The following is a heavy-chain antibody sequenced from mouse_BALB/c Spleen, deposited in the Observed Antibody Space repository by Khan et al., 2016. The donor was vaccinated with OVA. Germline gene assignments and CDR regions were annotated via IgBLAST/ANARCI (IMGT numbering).Heavy chain of an antibody. CDR3: TRSGNGNFTY. J-gene: IGHJ3*01. V-gene: IGHV1S81*02. CDR1: GYTFTSYY. D-gene: IGHD2-1*01. CDR2: INPSDGDT. Sequence: QVRLQQSGAELVKPGASVKLSCKASGYTFTSYYMYWVKQRLGQGLEWIGEINPSDGDTNFDDKFKSKATLTVDKSSSTAYMQISSLTSEDSAVYYCTRSGNGNFTYWGQGTPVTVSA.